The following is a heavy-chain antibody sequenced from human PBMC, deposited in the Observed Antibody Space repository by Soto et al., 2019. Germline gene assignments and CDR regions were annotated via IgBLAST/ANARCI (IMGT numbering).Heavy chain of an antibody. D-gene: IGHD1-26*01. J-gene: IGHJ4*02. CDR1: GGSITTSVL. CDR3: AGGRDYDY. V-gene: IGHV4-4*02. Sequence: VQLTESGPGLVRPSGTLSLTCDVSGGSITTSVLWTWVRQFPGRELEWIREIAHDGHTNYTPSLSCRLTMSVDPSNSQFSLNVAAVNAADTAVYFCAGGRDYDYWGQGTLVTVSS. CDR2: IAHDGHT.